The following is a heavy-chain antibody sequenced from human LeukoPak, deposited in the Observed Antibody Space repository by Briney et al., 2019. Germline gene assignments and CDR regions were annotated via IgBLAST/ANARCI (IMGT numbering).Heavy chain of an antibody. D-gene: IGHD1-7*01. CDR2: ISYDGSNK. V-gene: IGHV3-30*03. Sequence: GRSLRLSCAASGFTFSSYGMHWVRQAPGKGLEWVAVISYDGSNKYYADSVKGRFTISRDNSKNTLYLQMNSLRAEDTAVYYCARELTGSTSHYYYYYGMDVWGQGTTVTVSS. J-gene: IGHJ6*02. CDR1: GFTFSSYG. CDR3: ARELTGSTSHYYYYYGMDV.